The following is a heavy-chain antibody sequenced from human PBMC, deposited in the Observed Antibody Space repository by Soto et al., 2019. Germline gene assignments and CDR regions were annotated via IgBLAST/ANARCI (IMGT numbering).Heavy chain of an antibody. CDR1: GFTFSSYA. CDR3: AKDGDYGGYYMDV. V-gene: IGHV3-23*01. Sequence: EVQLLESGGGLVQPGGSLRLSCAASGFTFSSYAMSWVRQAPGKGLEWVSAISGSGGSTYYADSVKGRFTISRDNSKNTMYLQMTSLRAEDTAVYYCAKDGDYGGYYMDVWGKGTTVTVSS. CDR2: ISGSGGST. D-gene: IGHD4-17*01. J-gene: IGHJ6*03.